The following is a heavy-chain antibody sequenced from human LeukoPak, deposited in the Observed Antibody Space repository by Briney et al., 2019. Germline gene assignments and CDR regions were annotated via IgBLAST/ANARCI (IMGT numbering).Heavy chain of an antibody. CDR3: ARRLYFASGSYFGYNWFDP. D-gene: IGHD3-10*01. J-gene: IGHJ5*02. CDR1: GYSFTSYW. V-gene: IGHV5-10-1*01. CDR2: IDPTDSYT. Sequence: GESLKISFKGSGYSFTSYWISWVRPMPGKGLEWMGRIDPTDSYTNYSPSFQGHVTISADKSISTAYLQWSSLKASDTAMYYCARRLYFASGSYFGYNWFDPWGQGTLVTVSS.